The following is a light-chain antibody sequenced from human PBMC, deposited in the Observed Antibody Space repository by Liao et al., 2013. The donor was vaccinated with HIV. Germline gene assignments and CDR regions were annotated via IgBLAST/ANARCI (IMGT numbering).Light chain of an antibody. Sequence: SFELTQPPSVSVSPGQTASITCSGNDLGDRYVSWYQQRPGQSPVLVIYQDSKRPSGIHERFSGSNSGTTATLTIRDTQAVDEADYYCQAWDSSTEVVFGGGTKLTVL. CDR3: QAWDSSTEVV. CDR2: QDS. V-gene: IGLV3-1*01. CDR1: DLGDRY. J-gene: IGLJ2*01.